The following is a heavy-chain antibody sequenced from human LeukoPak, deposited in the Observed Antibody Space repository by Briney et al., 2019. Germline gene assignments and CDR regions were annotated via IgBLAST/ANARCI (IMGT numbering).Heavy chain of an antibody. CDR3: AKDRGPYYYDSSGYPDY. J-gene: IGHJ4*02. CDR1: GFTFSSYG. Sequence: GGSLRLSCAASGFTFSSYGMSWVGQAPGKGLEWVSAISGSGGSTYYADSVKGRFTISRDNSKNTLYLQMNSLRAEDTAVYYCAKDRGPYYYDSSGYPDYWGQGTLVTVSS. V-gene: IGHV3-23*01. D-gene: IGHD3-22*01. CDR2: ISGSGGST.